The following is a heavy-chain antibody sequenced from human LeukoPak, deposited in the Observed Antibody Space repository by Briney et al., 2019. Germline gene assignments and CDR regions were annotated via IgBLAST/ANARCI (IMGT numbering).Heavy chain of an antibody. Sequence: AASVKVSCKVSGYTLTELSMHWVRQAPGKGLEWMGGFDPEDGETIYAQKFQGRVTMTEDTSTDTAYMELSSLRSEDTAVYYCATSLEPQWELLRFDPWGQGTLVTVSS. J-gene: IGHJ5*02. CDR2: FDPEDGET. D-gene: IGHD1-26*01. CDR3: ATSLEPQWELLRFDP. CDR1: GYTLTELS. V-gene: IGHV1-24*01.